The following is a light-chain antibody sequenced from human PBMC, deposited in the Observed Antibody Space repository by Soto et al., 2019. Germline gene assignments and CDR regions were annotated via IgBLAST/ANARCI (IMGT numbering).Light chain of an antibody. CDR3: SSYAGGNTAV. V-gene: IGLV2-8*01. Sequence: QSVLTQPPSASGSPGQSVTISCTGTSSDVGAYNYVSWYQQHPGKAPKVMIYEVSKRPSGVPDRFSGSKSGNTASLTVSGLQAEDEADYYCSSYAGGNTAVFGGGTKVTVL. J-gene: IGLJ2*01. CDR2: EVS. CDR1: SSDVGAYNY.